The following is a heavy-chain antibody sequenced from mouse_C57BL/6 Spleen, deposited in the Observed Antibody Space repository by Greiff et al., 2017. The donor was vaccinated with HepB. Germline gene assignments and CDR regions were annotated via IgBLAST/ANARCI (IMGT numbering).Heavy chain of an antibody. CDR3: TRRDYSWFAY. CDR1: GYTFTDYE. V-gene: IGHV1-15*01. Sequence: QVQLQQSGAELVRPGASVTLSCKASGYTFTDYEMHWVKQIPVHGLEWIGAIDPETGGTAYNQKFKGKAILTADKSSSTAYMELRSLTSEDSAVYYCTRRDYSWFAYWGQGTLVTVSA. J-gene: IGHJ3*01. D-gene: IGHD1-1*01. CDR2: IDPETGGT.